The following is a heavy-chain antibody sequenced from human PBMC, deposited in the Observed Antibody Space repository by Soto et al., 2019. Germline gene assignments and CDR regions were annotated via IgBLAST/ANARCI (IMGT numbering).Heavy chain of an antibody. CDR3: ARDLGLDCSSTSCYTHNWFDP. CDR1: GYTFTSYA. V-gene: IGHV1-3*01. Sequence: ASVKVSCKASGYTFTSYAMHWVRQAPGQRLEWMGWINAGNGNTKYSQKFQGRVTITRDTSASTAYTELSSLRSEDTAVYYCARDLGLDCSSTSCYTHNWFDPWGQGTLVTV. CDR2: INAGNGNT. J-gene: IGHJ5*02. D-gene: IGHD2-2*02.